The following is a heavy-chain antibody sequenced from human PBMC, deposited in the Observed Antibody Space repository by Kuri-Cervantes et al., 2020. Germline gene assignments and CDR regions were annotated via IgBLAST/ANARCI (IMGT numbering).Heavy chain of an antibody. V-gene: IGHV3-30*03. CDR3: ARYVDVEASCGDCDAFDI. CDR1: GFTFSKYG. J-gene: IGHJ3*02. D-gene: IGHD2-21*02. CDR2: ISNDGIIQ. Sequence: GESLKISCAASGFTFSKYGMHWVRQAPGKGLEWVAVISNDGIIQYYAESVKGQFTISRDNSKNTLFLQMNSLRGEDTAMYYCARYVDVEASCGDCDAFDIWGQGTMVTVSS.